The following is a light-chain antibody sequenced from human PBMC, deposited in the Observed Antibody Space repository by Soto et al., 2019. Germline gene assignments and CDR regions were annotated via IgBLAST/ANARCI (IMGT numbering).Light chain of an antibody. V-gene: IGKV1-5*03. CDR2: KAS. CDR1: QSISSW. J-gene: IGKJ2*01. Sequence: DIQMTQSPSTLSASVGDRVTITCRASQSISSWLAWYQQKPGKAPKLLIYKASSLESGVPSRFSGSGSGTKITLTNSSLQPDDFATYYCQQYNSYSYTFGQGTKLEIK. CDR3: QQYNSYSYT.